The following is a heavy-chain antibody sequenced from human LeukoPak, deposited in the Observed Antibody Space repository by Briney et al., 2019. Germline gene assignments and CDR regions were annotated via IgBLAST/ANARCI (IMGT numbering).Heavy chain of an antibody. V-gene: IGHV4-34*01. CDR1: GFTFSSYS. CDR2: INHSGST. CDR3: ARVAGDYVWGSYHFYGMDV. J-gene: IGHJ6*02. Sequence: GSLRLSCAASGFTFSSYSMNWIRQPPGKGLEWIGEINHSGSTYYNPSLKSRVTISVDRSKNQFSLKLSSVTAADTAVYYCARVAGDYVWGSYHFYGMDVWGQGTTVTVSS. D-gene: IGHD3-16*02.